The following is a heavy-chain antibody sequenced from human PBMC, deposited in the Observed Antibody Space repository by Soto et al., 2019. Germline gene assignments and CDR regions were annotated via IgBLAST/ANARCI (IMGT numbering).Heavy chain of an antibody. Sequence: EVKLVESGGGLVQPGGSLRLSCAASGFIVSNNYVSWLRQAPGKGLEWVSVTYSAGTTNYADSVKGRFTISRDNSKNTLDLQMNSLRADDTAMYYCARWVTVYGGLDYWGQGTLVTVSS. V-gene: IGHV3-66*01. D-gene: IGHD2-8*01. J-gene: IGHJ4*02. CDR2: TYSAGTT. CDR1: GFIVSNNY. CDR3: ARWVTVYGGLDY.